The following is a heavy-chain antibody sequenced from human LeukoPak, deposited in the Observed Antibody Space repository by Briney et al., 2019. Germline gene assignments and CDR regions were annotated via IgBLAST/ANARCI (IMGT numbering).Heavy chain of an antibody. V-gene: IGHV4-61*02. J-gene: IGHJ4*02. CDR1: GGSISSGSYY. Sequence: PSQTLSLTCTVSGGSISSGSYYWSWIRQPAGKGLEWIGRIYTSGSTNYNPSLKSRVTMSVDTSKNQFSLKLSSVTAADTAVYYCARDPYCSSTSCYRDYWGQGTLVTVSS. CDR3: ARDPYCSSTSCYRDY. CDR2: IYTSGST. D-gene: IGHD2-2*01.